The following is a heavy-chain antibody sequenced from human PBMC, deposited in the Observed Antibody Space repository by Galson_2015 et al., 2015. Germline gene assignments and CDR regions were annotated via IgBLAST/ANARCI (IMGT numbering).Heavy chain of an antibody. J-gene: IGHJ4*02. CDR2: ISSSSSTI. Sequence: SLRLSCAASGFTFSSYSMNWVRQAPGKGLEWVSYISSSSSTIYYADSVKGRFTISRDNAKNSLYLQMNSLRDEDTAVYYCARASTIGRRDLIDYWGQGTLVTVSS. CDR3: ARASTIGRRDLIDY. V-gene: IGHV3-48*02. CDR1: GFTFSSYS. D-gene: IGHD3-10*01.